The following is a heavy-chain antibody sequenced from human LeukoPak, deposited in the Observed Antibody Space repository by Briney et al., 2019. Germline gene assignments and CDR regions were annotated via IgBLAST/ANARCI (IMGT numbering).Heavy chain of an antibody. Sequence: SVKVSRKASGYTFTSYYMHWVRQAPGQGLEWMGGIIPIFGTANYAQKFQGRVKIPADKSTSTAYMELSSLRCEDTAVYYCAMGVGAPEDLAVAADFDYWGQGTLVTVSS. CDR1: GYTFTSYY. CDR2: IIPIFGTA. V-gene: IGHV1-69*06. J-gene: IGHJ4*02. CDR3: AMGVGAPEDLAVAADFDY. D-gene: IGHD6-19*01.